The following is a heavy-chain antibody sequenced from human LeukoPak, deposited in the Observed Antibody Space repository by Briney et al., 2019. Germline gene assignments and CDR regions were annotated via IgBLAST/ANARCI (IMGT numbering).Heavy chain of an antibody. V-gene: IGHV4-59*01. Sequence: SETLSLTCTVSGGSISSYYWSWLRQPPGMGLDWIAYISNNGYTEYKPSLKSRVTISADTSKNQISLKLTSVTAADTAVYYCARGVFGGFFDSWGQGTQVTVSS. CDR3: ARGVFGGFFDS. CDR1: GGSISSYY. D-gene: IGHD4-23*01. J-gene: IGHJ4*02. CDR2: ISNNGYT.